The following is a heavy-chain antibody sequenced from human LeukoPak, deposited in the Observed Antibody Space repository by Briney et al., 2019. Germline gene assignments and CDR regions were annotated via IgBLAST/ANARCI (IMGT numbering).Heavy chain of an antibody. V-gene: IGHV3-23*01. CDR3: AKEGSPFYSGWYRGYFDY. CDR2: ISGSGGST. D-gene: IGHD6-19*01. CDR1: GFTFSSYA. Sequence: GGSLRLSCAASGFTFSSYAMSWVRQAPGKGLEWVSAISGSGGSTYYADSVKGRFTISRDNSKNTLYLQMNSLRAEDTAVYCCAKEGSPFYSGWYRGYFDYWGQGTLVTVSS. J-gene: IGHJ4*02.